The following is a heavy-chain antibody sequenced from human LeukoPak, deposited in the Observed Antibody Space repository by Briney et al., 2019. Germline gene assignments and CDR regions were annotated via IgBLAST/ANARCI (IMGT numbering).Heavy chain of an antibody. V-gene: IGHV5-51*01. D-gene: IGHD6-13*01. CDR1: GYSFTSYW. Sequence: GESLKISCKGSGYSFTSYWIGWVRQMPGKGLEWMGIIYPGDSDTRYNPSFQGQVTISADKSISTAYLQWSSLKASDTAMYYCARAKDLYSSSLWFDPWGQGTLVTVSS. CDR3: ARAKDLYSSSLWFDP. J-gene: IGHJ5*02. CDR2: IYPGDSDT.